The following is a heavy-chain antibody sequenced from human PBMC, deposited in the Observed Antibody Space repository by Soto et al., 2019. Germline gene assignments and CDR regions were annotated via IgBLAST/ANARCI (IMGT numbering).Heavy chain of an antibody. D-gene: IGHD2-15*01. J-gene: IGHJ3*02. CDR1: GYSFTSYW. V-gene: IGHV5-51*01. Sequence: GESLKISCKGSGYSFTSYWIGWVRQMPGKGLEWMGIIYPGDSDTRYSPSFQGQVTIPADKSISTAYLQWSSLKASDTAMYYCARLAYCSGGSCYSVDDAFDIWGQGTMVTVSS. CDR3: ARLAYCSGGSCYSVDDAFDI. CDR2: IYPGDSDT.